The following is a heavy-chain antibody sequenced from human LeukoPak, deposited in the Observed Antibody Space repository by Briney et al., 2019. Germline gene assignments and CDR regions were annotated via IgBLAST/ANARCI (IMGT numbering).Heavy chain of an antibody. CDR3: AKDRDYDPNSFPDY. Sequence: PGGSLRLSCAASGFTFSSYWMHWVRQAPGKGLVWVSRINTDGSSTSYADSVNGRFTISRDNSKNTLYLQMDSLRAEDTALYYCAKDRDYDPNSFPDYWGQGTLVTVSS. CDR1: GFTFSSYW. D-gene: IGHD3-16*01. J-gene: IGHJ4*02. CDR2: INTDGSST. V-gene: IGHV3-74*01.